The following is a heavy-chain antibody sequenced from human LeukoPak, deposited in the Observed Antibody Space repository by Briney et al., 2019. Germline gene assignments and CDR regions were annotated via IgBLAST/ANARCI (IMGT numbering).Heavy chain of an antibody. CDR3: ARESVDTAMVNFDY. Sequence: SETLSLACTVSGGSISSYYWSWIRQPPGKGLEWIGYIYYSGSTNYNPSLKSRVTISVDTSKNQFSLKLSSVTAADTAVYYCARESVDTAMVNFDYWGQGALVTVSS. CDR1: GGSISSYY. D-gene: IGHD5-18*01. V-gene: IGHV4-59*01. J-gene: IGHJ4*02. CDR2: IYYSGST.